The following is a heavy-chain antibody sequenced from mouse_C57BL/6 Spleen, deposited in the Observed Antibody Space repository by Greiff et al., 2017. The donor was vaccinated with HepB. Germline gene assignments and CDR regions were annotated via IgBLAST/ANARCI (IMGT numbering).Heavy chain of an antibody. D-gene: IGHD1-1*01. CDR3: AREKEVLRSFAY. CDR1: GYAFSCYW. V-gene: IGHV1-80*01. Sequence: QVQLQQSGAELVKPGASVKISCKASGYAFSCYWLNWVKQRPGKGLEWIGHIYPGDGDTNYNGKFKGKATLTADKSSSTADMQRSSLTSEDSAVYFCAREKEVLRSFAYWGQGTLVTVSA. J-gene: IGHJ3*01. CDR2: IYPGDGDT.